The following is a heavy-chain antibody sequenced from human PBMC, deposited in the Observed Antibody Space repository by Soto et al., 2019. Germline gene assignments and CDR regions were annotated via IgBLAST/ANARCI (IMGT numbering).Heavy chain of an antibody. V-gene: IGHV4-39*01. D-gene: IGHD4-17*01. J-gene: IGHJ4*02. CDR1: GASIITDNYF. CDR3: ARRRASDYGGNHHPYYFDR. Sequence: SETLSLTCTVSGASIITDNYFWAWIRQSPRRGLELIGSISYSGRTYDNPSLQSRVTISIDASKNQFSLKLTSVTTADTAVYYCARRRASDYGGNHHPYYFDRWGQGALVTVSS. CDR2: ISYSGRT.